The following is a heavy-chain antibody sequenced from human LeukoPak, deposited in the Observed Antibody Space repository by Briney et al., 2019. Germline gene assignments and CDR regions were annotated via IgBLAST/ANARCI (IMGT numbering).Heavy chain of an antibody. CDR2: IYTSGST. Sequence: KPSETLSLTCAVYGGSFSGYYWSWIRQPAGKGLEWIGRIYTSGSTNYNPSLKSRVTMSVDTSKNQFSLKLSSVTAADTAVYYCAREGGFRAFDIWGQGTMVTVSS. CDR3: AREGGFRAFDI. D-gene: IGHD2/OR15-2a*01. CDR1: GGSFSGYY. J-gene: IGHJ3*02. V-gene: IGHV4-4*07.